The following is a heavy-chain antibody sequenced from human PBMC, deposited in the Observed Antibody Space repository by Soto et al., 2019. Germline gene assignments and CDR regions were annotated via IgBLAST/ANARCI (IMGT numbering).Heavy chain of an antibody. CDR1: GFTFDDYA. V-gene: IGHV3-9*01. D-gene: IGHD6-13*01. J-gene: IGHJ1*01. Sequence: DVQLVESGGGLVQPGRSLRLSCAASGFTFDDYAMHWVRQVPGKGLEWVSGINWNSGSIGYGDSVKGRFAISRDNAKNSLHLQMNSLSAEDTAFYYCVKDVSINWYSGHFRHWGQGTLVTVSS. CDR3: VKDVSINWYSGHFRH. CDR2: INWNSGSI.